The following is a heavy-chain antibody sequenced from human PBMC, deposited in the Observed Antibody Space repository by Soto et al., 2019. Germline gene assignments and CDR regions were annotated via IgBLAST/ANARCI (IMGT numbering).Heavy chain of an antibody. D-gene: IGHD1-26*01. CDR2: ISNSDDVG. CDR3: AKTVGTTTLDDY. Sequence: EVQLLESGGGLVQPRRSLRLSCSASGFNFTNHVINWVRQAPGKSLEWVSSISNSDDVGFYADSVRGRFIVSRDTPRNTRYLQMNYMRVEDRAVYYCAKTVGTTTLDDYWGQGTLVTVSS. J-gene: IGHJ4*02. V-gene: IGHV3-23*01. CDR1: GFNFTNHV.